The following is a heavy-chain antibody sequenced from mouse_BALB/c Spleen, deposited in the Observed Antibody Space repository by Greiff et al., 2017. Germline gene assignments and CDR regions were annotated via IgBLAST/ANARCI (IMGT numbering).Heavy chain of an antibody. CDR3: ASTGDYAMDY. D-gene: IGHD4-1*02. J-gene: IGHJ4*01. CDR2: IDPANGNT. Sequence: VQLKESGAELVKPGASVKLSCTASGFNINDTYMHWVKQRPEQGLEWIGRIDPANGNTKYDPKFQGKATITADTSSNTAYLQLSSLTSEDTAVYYCASTGDYAMDYWGQGTSGTVSS. V-gene: IGHV14-3*02. CDR1: GFNINDTY.